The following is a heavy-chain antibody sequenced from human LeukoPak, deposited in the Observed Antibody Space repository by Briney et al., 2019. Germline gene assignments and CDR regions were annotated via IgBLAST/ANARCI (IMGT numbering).Heavy chain of an antibody. Sequence: SETLSLTCTVSGGSISSYYWSWIRQPAGKGLEWIGRIYTSGSTNYNPSLKSRVTMSVDTSKNQFSLKLSSVTAADTAAYYCARDLYDFWSGGPFDPWGQGTLVTVSS. V-gene: IGHV4-4*07. CDR3: ARDLYDFWSGGPFDP. D-gene: IGHD3-3*01. CDR1: GGSISSYY. J-gene: IGHJ5*02. CDR2: IYTSGST.